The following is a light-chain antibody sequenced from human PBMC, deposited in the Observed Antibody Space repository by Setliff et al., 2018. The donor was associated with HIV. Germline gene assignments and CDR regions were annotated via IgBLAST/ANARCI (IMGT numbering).Light chain of an antibody. Sequence: SYELTQPPSGSVAPGQTARITCEGNDCGNKNVHWYQQQPVQASVLVIYYDSDRPSGIPERFSGSNSWNTATLTISRVEVGDEADNYCQLWDSSSDHRVFGGGTK. CDR3: QLWDSSSDHRV. V-gene: IGLV3-21*01. J-gene: IGLJ3*02. CDR2: YDS. CDR1: DCGNKN.